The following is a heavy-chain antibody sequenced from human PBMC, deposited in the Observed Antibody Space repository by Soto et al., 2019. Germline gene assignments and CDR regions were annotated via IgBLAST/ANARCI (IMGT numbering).Heavy chain of an antibody. V-gene: IGHV4-59*01. J-gene: IGHJ4*02. CDR1: GPSISSYY. Sequence: PSETLSLTCTVPGPSISSYYWSWIRQPPGKGLEWIGYIYYSGSTNYNPSLKSRVTISVDTSKNQFSLKMSSVTAADTAVYYCARLATRYYFDYWGQGTLVTVS. CDR2: IYYSGST. D-gene: IGHD1-1*01. CDR3: ARLATRYYFDY.